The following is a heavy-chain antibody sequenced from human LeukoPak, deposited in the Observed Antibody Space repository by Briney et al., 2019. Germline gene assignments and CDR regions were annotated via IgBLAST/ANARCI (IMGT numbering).Heavy chain of an antibody. J-gene: IGHJ6*03. V-gene: IGHV3-48*01. CDR1: GFTFGSYS. D-gene: IGHD3-3*01. CDR3: AREDGVVIAVGYYYYMDV. CDR2: ITSGSNTI. Sequence: GGSLTLSCAASGFTFGSYSLNWVRQAPAQGLEWISYITSGSNTIYYADSVKGRFTISRDNAKNSLYLQMNSLRAEDTAVYYCAREDGVVIAVGYYYYMDVWGKGTTVTVSS.